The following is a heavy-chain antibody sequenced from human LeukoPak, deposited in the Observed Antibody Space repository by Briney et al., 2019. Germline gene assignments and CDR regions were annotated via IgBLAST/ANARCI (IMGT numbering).Heavy chain of an antibody. Sequence: SETLSLTCTVSGASIRNYYWSWIRQTPEKGLEWMGYIHATAGSNYYPSLKSRLTVSIDTSRNQLSLKLTSVTAADTAVYFCARLGSYHDFWGEGALVSVPS. J-gene: IGHJ4*02. CDR1: GASIRNYY. D-gene: IGHD1-26*01. CDR3: ARLGSYHDF. CDR2: IHATAGS. V-gene: IGHV4-4*09.